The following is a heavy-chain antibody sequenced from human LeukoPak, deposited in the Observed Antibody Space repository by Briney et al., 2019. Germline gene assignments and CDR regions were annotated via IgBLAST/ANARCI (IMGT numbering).Heavy chain of an antibody. D-gene: IGHD3-10*01. J-gene: IGHJ5*02. CDR2: IYYSGST. CDR1: GGSISSSSYY. V-gene: IGHV4-39*01. Sequence: PSETLSLTCTVSGGSISSSSYYWGWIRQPPGKGLEWIGTIYYSGSTYYNPSLKSRVTISVDTSKNQFSLKLSSVTAADTAVYYCARQVRDSGFGELLPTEYNWFDPWGQGTLVTVSS. CDR3: ARQVRDSGFGELLPTEYNWFDP.